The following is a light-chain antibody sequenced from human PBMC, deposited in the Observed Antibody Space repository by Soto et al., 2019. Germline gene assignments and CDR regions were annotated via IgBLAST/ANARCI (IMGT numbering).Light chain of an antibody. CDR1: QSVNSRY. Sequence: LTQSPVSLSLSPGERATLSFRASQSVNSRYIAWYQVKPGQAPRLLIYEASSRATGIPDRFSGGGSGTDFTLSISKVEPEDFAVYYCQQYGRPPRATFGQRTRLEI. CDR2: EAS. CDR3: QQYGRPPRAT. V-gene: IGKV3-20*01. J-gene: IGKJ5*01.